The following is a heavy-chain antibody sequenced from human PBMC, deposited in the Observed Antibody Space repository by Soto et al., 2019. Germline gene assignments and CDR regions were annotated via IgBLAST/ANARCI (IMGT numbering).Heavy chain of an antibody. CDR3: ARDRKLVIPGNYYYYGMDV. Sequence: PSETLSLTCSVSGGSIRDYFWTWVRQPPGKGLEWIGYISSSGTINYNSSLKSRVTIPLDTSRNHFSLKLSSVTSADTAVYFCARDRKLVIPGNYYYYGMDVWGQGTTVTVSS. J-gene: IGHJ6*02. CDR1: GGSIRDYF. D-gene: IGHD3-9*01. CDR2: ISSSGTI. V-gene: IGHV4-59*01.